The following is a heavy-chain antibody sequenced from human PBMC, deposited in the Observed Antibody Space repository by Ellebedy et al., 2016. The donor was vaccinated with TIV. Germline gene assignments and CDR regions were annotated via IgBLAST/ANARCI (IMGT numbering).Heavy chain of an antibody. CDR1: GGSISSYY. D-gene: IGHD5-18*01. Sequence: SETLSLTCTVSGGSISSYYWSWIRQPPGKGLEWIGYIYYSGSTNYNPSLKSRVTISVDTSKNQFSLKLSSVTAADTAVYYCAAQENTAMVTLDYWGQGTLVTVSS. CDR3: AAQENTAMVTLDY. CDR2: IYYSGST. V-gene: IGHV4-59*08. J-gene: IGHJ4*02.